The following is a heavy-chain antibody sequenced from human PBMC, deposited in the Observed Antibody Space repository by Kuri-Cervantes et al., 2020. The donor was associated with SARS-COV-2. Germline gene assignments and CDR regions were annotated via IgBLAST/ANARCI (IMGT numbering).Heavy chain of an antibody. CDR3: ANIQVVPAVYRGAQYFHH. J-gene: IGHJ1*01. CDR2: ISGSGRST. CDR1: GLNSSSYA. D-gene: IGHD2-2*01. Sequence: GGSLRLSCAASGLNSSSYALSWVRQAPGKGLEWVSAISGSGRSTYYADSVKGRFTISRDNSKNTLSLQMNSLRAEDTAVYYCANIQVVPAVYRGAQYFHHWGQGTLVTVSS. V-gene: IGHV3-23*01.